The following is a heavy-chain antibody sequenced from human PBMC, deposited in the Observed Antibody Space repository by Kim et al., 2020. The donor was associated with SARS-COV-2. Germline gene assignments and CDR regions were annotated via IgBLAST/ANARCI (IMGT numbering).Heavy chain of an antibody. CDR1: GFTFSSYS. CDR3: ARDLALRQNYDFWSGYPPVYGMDV. D-gene: IGHD3-3*01. J-gene: IGHJ6*02. Sequence: GGSLRLSCAASGFTFSSYSMNWVRQAPGKGLEWVSSISSSSSYIYYADSVKGRFTISRDNAKNSLYLQMNSLRAEDTAVYYCARDLALRQNYDFWSGYPPVYGMDVWGQGTTVTVSS. CDR2: ISSSSSYI. V-gene: IGHV3-21*01.